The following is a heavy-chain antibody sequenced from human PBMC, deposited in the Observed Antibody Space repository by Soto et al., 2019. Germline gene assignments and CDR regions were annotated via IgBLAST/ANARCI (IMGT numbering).Heavy chain of an antibody. CDR3: AKKEAMIVVVGAVDY. J-gene: IGHJ4*02. D-gene: IGHD3-22*01. CDR2: ISYDGSNK. Sequence: VQLVESGGGVVQPGRSLRLSCAASGFTFSSYGMHWVRQAPGKGLEWVAVISYDGSNKYYADSVKGRFTISRDNSKNTLYLQMNSLRAEDTAVYYCAKKEAMIVVVGAVDYWGQGTLVTVSS. CDR1: GFTFSSYG. V-gene: IGHV3-30*18.